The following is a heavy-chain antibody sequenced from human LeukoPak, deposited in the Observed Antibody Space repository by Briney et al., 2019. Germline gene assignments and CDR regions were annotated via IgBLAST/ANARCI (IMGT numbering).Heavy chain of an antibody. Sequence: SETLSLTCTVSGYSISSGSYWGWIRQPPGKGLEWIGSIYHAGKTYYNPSLKSRVTISVDTSKNQFSLNLSSVTAADPAVYYCARGVPSVRYLNLWGRGTLVIVSS. CDR3: ARGVPSVRYLNL. J-gene: IGHJ2*01. CDR2: IYHAGKT. V-gene: IGHV4-38-2*02. D-gene: IGHD4-17*01. CDR1: GYSISSGSY.